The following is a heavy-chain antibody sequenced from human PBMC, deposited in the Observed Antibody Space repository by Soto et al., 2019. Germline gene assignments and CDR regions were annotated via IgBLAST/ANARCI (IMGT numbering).Heavy chain of an antibody. D-gene: IGHD4-4*01. Sequence: ASVKVSCKASGYTFTRYYMHWVRQAPGQGLEWMGIINPSGGSTSYAQKFQGRVTMTRDTSTSTVYMELSSLRSEDTAVYYCARDRDRLTTLSKPYHYYMDVWGKGTTVTV. V-gene: IGHV1-46*03. CDR1: GYTFTRYY. J-gene: IGHJ6*03. CDR3: ARDRDRLTTLSKPYHYYMDV. CDR2: INPSGGST.